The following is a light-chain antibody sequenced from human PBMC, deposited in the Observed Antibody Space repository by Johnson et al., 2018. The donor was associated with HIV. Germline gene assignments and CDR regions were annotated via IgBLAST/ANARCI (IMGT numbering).Light chain of an antibody. V-gene: IGLV1-51*01. CDR3: GTWDSSLSVYV. CDR2: DNH. J-gene: IGLJ1*01. CDR1: SSNIGNNY. Sequence: QSVLTQPPSVSAAPGQKVNISCSGSSSNIGNNYVSWYQQLPGTAPKVLIYDNHKRPSGIPDRVSGSKSGTSATLGITGLKTGDEADYYCGTWDSSLSVYVFGTGTKVTVL.